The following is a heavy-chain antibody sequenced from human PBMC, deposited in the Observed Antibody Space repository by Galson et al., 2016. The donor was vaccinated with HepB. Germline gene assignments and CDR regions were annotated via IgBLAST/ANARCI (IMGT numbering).Heavy chain of an antibody. CDR2: IRSKVNNYAT. J-gene: IGHJ4*02. CDR3: FRRRASDGKGDAVGN. V-gene: IGHV3-73*01. CDR1: GFTFSDSA. D-gene: IGHD1-26*01. Sequence: SLRLSCAASGFTFSDSAMHWVRQASGKGLEWVGRIRSKVNNYATAYAASVKGRFTISRDDSKNTAYLQMNSLKTEDTAVYHCFRRRASDGKGDAVGNWGQGTLVTVSS.